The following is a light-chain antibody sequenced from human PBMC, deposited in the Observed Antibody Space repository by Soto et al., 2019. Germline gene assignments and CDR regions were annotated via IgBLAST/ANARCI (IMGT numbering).Light chain of an antibody. CDR1: QGISSY. J-gene: IGKJ3*01. CDR2: AAS. CDR3: LQYYSYPLLT. V-gene: IGKV1-8*01. Sequence: AIRMTQSPSSLSASTGDRVTITCRASQGISSYLAWYQQKPGKAPKLLIYAASTLQSGVPSRFSGSGSGTVFTPTISCLQSEAFAAYYCLQYYSYPLLTFGRGTKVDI.